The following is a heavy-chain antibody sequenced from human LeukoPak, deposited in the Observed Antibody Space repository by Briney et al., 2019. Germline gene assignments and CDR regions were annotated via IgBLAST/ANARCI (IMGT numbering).Heavy chain of an antibody. Sequence: SSETLSLTCTVSGGSISSYYWSWVRQPPGKGLEWIGYVYYTGSTNYNPSLKSRVTISVDTPKNQFSLRLTSVTAADAAVYFCARIWGPMMVVEGQGAFDIWGQGTMVTVSS. V-gene: IGHV4-59*01. D-gene: IGHD3-22*01. CDR2: VYYTGST. CDR3: ARIWGPMMVVEGQGAFDI. J-gene: IGHJ3*02. CDR1: GGSISSYY.